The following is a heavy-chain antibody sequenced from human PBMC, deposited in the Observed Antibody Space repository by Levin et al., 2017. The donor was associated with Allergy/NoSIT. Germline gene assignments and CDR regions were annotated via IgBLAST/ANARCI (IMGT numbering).Heavy chain of an antibody. Sequence: GGSLRLSCAASGFTFDDYAMHWVRQAPGKGLEWVSGISWNSGSIGYADSVKGRFTISRDNAKNSLYLQMNSLRAEDTALYYCAKDQKEVLYSSSWYGTGDAFDIWGQGTMVTVSS. D-gene: IGHD6-13*01. CDR3: AKDQKEVLYSSSWYGTGDAFDI. CDR2: ISWNSGSI. CDR1: GFTFDDYA. J-gene: IGHJ3*02. V-gene: IGHV3-9*01.